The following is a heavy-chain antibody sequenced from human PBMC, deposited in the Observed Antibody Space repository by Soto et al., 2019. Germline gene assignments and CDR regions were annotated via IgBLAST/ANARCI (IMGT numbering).Heavy chain of an antibody. D-gene: IGHD1-26*01. J-gene: IGHJ4*02. CDR2: IYFDGITT. CDR1: GFTFSTHW. Sequence: PGWSLRLSCTASGFTFSTHWMHWVRQAPGKGLVWVSRIYFDGITTNYADSVKGRLTVSRDNAKNTVYLHVNTLRDEDTAVYYCARGGAMGVDYWGQGTLVTVSS. V-gene: IGHV3-74*01. CDR3: ARGGAMGVDY.